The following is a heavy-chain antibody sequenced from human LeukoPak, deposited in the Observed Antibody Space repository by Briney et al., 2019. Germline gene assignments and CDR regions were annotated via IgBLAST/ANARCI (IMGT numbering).Heavy chain of an antibody. Sequence: GGSLRLSCAASGFTFSSYAMHWVRQAPGKGLEYVSAISSNGGSTYYANSVKGRFTISRDNSKNTLYLQMGSLRAEDMAVYYCARGAVTDIVATSFDYWGQGTLVTVSS. V-gene: IGHV3-64*01. CDR2: ISSNGGST. CDR3: ARGAVTDIVATSFDY. D-gene: IGHD5-12*01. CDR1: GFTFSSYA. J-gene: IGHJ4*02.